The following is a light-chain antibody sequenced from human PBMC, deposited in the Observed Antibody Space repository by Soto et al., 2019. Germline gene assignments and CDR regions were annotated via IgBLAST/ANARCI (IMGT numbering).Light chain of an antibody. J-gene: IGKJ2*01. CDR3: QQYNEFQYT. CDR1: QSISSR. Sequence: DIQMTQSPSSLSASVGDRVTITCRASQSISSRLAWYQQKPGQAPKLLIYKATNLQTGVASRFSGSGSGTEFSLTISGLQPDDFAVYFCQQYNEFQYTFGQGTRL. CDR2: KAT. V-gene: IGKV1-5*03.